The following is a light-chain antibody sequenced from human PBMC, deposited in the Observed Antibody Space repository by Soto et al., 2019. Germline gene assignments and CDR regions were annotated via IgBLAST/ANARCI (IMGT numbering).Light chain of an antibody. V-gene: IGKV1-39*01. CDR1: QSISNY. CDR2: GAS. Sequence: IQMTQSPSSLSASVGDRVTITCRASQSISNYLNWYQQKPGKAPKFLIYGASSLQSGVPSRFSGSGSGTDFTLTIISLQPEDVATYSCQQSYSAPFTFGPGTKVDIK. CDR3: QQSYSAPFT. J-gene: IGKJ3*01.